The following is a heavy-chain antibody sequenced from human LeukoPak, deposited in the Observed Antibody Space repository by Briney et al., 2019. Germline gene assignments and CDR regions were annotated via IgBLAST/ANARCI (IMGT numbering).Heavy chain of an antibody. V-gene: IGHV3-74*01. Sequence: PGGSLRLSCAASGFTFSSYWMHWVRQAPGKGLVWVSRINSDGSSTSYADSVKGRFTISRDNAKNTLYLQMNSLRAEDTAVYYCARVPTGYSGYDYWGQGTLVTVSS. CDR2: INSDGSST. CDR3: ARVPTGYSGYDY. J-gene: IGHJ4*02. D-gene: IGHD5-12*01. CDR1: GFTFSSYW.